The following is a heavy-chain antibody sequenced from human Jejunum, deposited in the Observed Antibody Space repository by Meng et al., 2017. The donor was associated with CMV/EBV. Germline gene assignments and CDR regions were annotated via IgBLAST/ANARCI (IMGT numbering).Heavy chain of an antibody. D-gene: IGHD6-19*01. CDR1: GYTFTSYD. Sequence: QGHLVQSGAEVKKPGASVKVFCKASGYTFTSYDINWVRQGTGQGLEWMGWMNPNRGTTGYAQKFQGRVTMTRNISKSTAYMDLSSLRSEDTAVYYCATGVADFEYWGQGTLVTVSS. J-gene: IGHJ4*02. CDR3: ATGVADFEY. V-gene: IGHV1-8*01. CDR2: MNPNRGTT.